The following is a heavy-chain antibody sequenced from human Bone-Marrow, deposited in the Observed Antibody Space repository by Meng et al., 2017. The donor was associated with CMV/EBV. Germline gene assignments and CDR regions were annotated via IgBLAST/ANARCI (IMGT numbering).Heavy chain of an antibody. V-gene: IGHV3-30*02. D-gene: IGHD3-3*01. CDR2: IRLDGSNK. J-gene: IGHJ6*02. Sequence: GGSLRLSCAASGFTFSSYAMHWVRQAPGKGLDWVAFIRLDGSNKYYADSVKGRFTISRDISKNSLYLQMNSLRAEDTAVYYCAKCPLRFLETHGMDVWGQGTTVTVSS. CDR3: AKCPLRFLETHGMDV. CDR1: GFTFSSYA.